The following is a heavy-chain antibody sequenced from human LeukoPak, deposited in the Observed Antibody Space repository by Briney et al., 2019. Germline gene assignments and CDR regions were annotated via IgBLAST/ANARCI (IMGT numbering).Heavy chain of an antibody. J-gene: IGHJ4*02. V-gene: IGHV3-48*03. CDR1: GFTFSSYE. CDR3: ARSSGYELYFDY. CDR2: ISSSGSTI. D-gene: IGHD5-12*01. Sequence: GGPLRLSCAASGFTFSSYEMNWVRQAPGKGLEWVSYISSSGSTIYYADSVKGRFTISRDNAKNSLYLQMNSLRAEDTAVYYCARSSGYELYFDYWGQGTLVTVSS.